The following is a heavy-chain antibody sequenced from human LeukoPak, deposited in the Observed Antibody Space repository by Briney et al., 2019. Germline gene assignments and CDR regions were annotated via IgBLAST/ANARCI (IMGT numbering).Heavy chain of an antibody. CDR3: ARDKIAFGLLFDY. CDR1: GFTFSNCA. J-gene: IGHJ4*02. D-gene: IGHD3-3*02. V-gene: IGHV3-30-3*01. CDR2: LSFDGSNE. Sequence: HPGRSLRLSCAASGFTFSNCAMHWVRQAPGKGLEWLAVLSFDGSNEYYADSAKGRFTISRDNSKNTLYLEMNSLRAEDTAVYYCARDKIAFGLLFDYWGQGTLVAVSS.